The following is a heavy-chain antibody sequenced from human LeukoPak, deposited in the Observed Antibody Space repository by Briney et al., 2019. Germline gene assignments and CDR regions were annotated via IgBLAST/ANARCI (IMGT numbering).Heavy chain of an antibody. V-gene: IGHV3-23*01. Sequence: GGSLRLSCAASGFTYSSHTMSWVRQAPGKGLEWVSAISRSGGSTYYADSVKGRFTISRDNSKNTLYLQMNSLRAEDTAVYYCAKAFRDYVPFDYWGQGTLVTVSS. D-gene: IGHD4-17*01. CDR2: ISRSGGST. J-gene: IGHJ4*02. CDR3: AKAFRDYVPFDY. CDR1: GFTYSSHT.